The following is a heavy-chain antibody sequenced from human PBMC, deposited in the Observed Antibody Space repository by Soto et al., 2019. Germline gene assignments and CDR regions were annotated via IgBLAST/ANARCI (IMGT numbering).Heavy chain of an antibody. Sequence: QVQLQESGPGLVKLSQTLSLTCTVSGGSITSTGYYWSWIRQHPEKGLEWIGYISFGGSTYYNPSLKSWVAISMDTSKTQFSLKLSYVTGADTAVYYCARDLRGGYDAFDIWGQGTMVTVSS. D-gene: IGHD1-26*01. CDR1: GGSITSTGYY. V-gene: IGHV4-31*03. J-gene: IGHJ3*02. CDR2: ISFGGST. CDR3: ARDLRGGYDAFDI.